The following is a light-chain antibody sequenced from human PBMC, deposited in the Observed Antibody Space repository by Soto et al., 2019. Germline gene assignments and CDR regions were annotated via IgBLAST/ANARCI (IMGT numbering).Light chain of an antibody. CDR2: SAS. CDR1: QDIGTW. Sequence: QMTQSPSSVSASVGDTVAITCRAAQDIGTWLAWFQQKPGKAPKLLISSASRLQSGDPSRFSGSGSGTDFTLTISSLQPEDSATYYCQQANSFLFTFGGGTKVEIK. CDR3: QQANSFLFT. J-gene: IGKJ4*01. V-gene: IGKV1-12*01.